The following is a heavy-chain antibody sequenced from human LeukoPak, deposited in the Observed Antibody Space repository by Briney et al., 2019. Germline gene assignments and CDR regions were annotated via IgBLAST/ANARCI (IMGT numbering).Heavy chain of an antibody. D-gene: IGHD3-9*01. CDR1: GFTFSNYA. V-gene: IGHV3-23*01. CDR3: VIWGDYDVLTGYYVPDY. J-gene: IGHJ4*02. Sequence: PGGSLRLSCVASGFTFSNYAMSWVRQAPGKGLEWVSAITGSGTNRYYADSLKGRFTTSRDSSKNTVFLQMNSLRHEDTAIYYCVIWGDYDVLTGYYVPDYWGQGTLVTVAS. CDR2: ITGSGTNR.